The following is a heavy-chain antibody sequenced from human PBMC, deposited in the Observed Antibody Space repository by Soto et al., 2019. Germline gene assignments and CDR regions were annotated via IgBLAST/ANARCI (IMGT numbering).Heavy chain of an antibody. V-gene: IGHV1-18*04. Sequence: ASVKVSCKTSGYTFSRYGISWVRQAPGQGLEWMAWSSANNDDANYAEKLQGRVTMSTDMSTGPAYMELRGLRSDDTALYYCARDERETCIGSSCYYFDSRG. D-gene: IGHD2-2*01. CDR2: SSANNDDA. CDR1: GYTFSRYG. J-gene: IGHJ4*01. CDR3: ARDERETCIGSSCYYFDS.